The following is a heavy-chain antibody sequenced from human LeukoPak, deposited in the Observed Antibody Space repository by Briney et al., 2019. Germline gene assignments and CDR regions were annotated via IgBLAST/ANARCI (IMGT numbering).Heavy chain of an antibody. CDR1: GYTFTIYG. D-gene: IGHD3-22*01. CDR3: ARALDYDSSGYYKFPGWYFDL. Sequence: GASVKVSCKASGYTFTIYGISWVRQAPGQGLEWMGWISAYNGNTNYAQKLQGRVTMTTDTSTSTAYMELRSLRSDDTAVYYCARALDYDSSGYYKFPGWYFDLWGRGTLVTVSS. CDR2: ISAYNGNT. J-gene: IGHJ2*01. V-gene: IGHV1-18*01.